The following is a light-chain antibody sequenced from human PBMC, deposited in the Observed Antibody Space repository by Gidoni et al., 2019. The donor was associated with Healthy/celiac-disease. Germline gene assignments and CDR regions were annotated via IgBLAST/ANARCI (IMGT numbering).Light chain of an antibody. V-gene: IGKV3-11*01. CDR3: QQRSNWPLT. Sequence: EIVLTQSPATLSLSPGERATHTCRASQSVSSHLAWYQQKPGQAPRLLIYDASNRATGLPARFSGSGSGTDFTLTISSLEPEDFAVYYCQQRSNWPLTFGQGTKLEIK. J-gene: IGKJ2*01. CDR1: QSVSSH. CDR2: DAS.